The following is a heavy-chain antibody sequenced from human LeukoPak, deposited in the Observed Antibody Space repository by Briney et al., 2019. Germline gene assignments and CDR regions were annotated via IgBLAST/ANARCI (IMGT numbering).Heavy chain of an antibody. CDR3: ARDRGTTSSAGYYFDL. V-gene: IGHV3-33*01. CDR1: GFTFSIFG. D-gene: IGHD6-6*01. CDR2: TWYDGSNK. J-gene: IGHJ4*02. Sequence: PGGSLRLSCAASGFTFSIFGMHWVRQAPGKGLEWVAITWYDGSNKYYADSVKGRFTISRDNSKSTLYLQMNSVRADDMAVYYCARDRGTTSSAGYYFDLWGQGTLVTVSS.